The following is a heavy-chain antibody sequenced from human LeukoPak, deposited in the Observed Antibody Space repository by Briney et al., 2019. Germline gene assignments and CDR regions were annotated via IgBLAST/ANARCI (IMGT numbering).Heavy chain of an antibody. D-gene: IGHD5-18*01. Sequence: SVKVSCKASGGTFSSYTISWVRQAPGQGLEWMGRIIPILGIANYAQKFQGRVTITADKSTSTAYMELSSLRSEDTAVYYCARERGYSYGSDDYWGREPWSPSPQ. CDR3: ARERGYSYGSDDY. CDR1: GGTFSSYT. CDR2: IIPILGIA. J-gene: IGHJ4*02. V-gene: IGHV1-69*04.